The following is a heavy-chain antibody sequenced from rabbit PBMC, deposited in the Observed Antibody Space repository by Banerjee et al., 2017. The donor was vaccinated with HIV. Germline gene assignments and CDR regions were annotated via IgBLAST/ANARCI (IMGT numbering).Heavy chain of an antibody. CDR3: ARKNYATYGYAGMDL. Sequence: QQLEESGGDLVKPGASLTLTCKASGFSFSSGYYMCWVRQAPGKGLEWIACIYAGKGSTDYASWAKGRFTISKTSSTTVTLQMTSLTAADTATYFCARKNYATYGYAGMDLWGPGTLVTVS. D-gene: IGHD6-1*01. CDR1: GFSFSSGYY. V-gene: IGHV1S40*01. J-gene: IGHJ6*01. CDR2: IYAGKGST.